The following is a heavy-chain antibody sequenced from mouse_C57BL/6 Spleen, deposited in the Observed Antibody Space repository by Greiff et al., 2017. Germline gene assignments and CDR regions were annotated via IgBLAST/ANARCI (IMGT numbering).Heavy chain of an antibody. CDR3: ARGSGNPWFAY. V-gene: IGHV1-69*01. CDR2: IDPSDSYT. J-gene: IGHJ3*01. D-gene: IGHD1-3*01. CDR1: GYTFTSYW. Sequence: VQLQQPGAELVMPGASVKLSCKASGYTFTSYWMHWVKQRPGQGLEWIGEIDPSDSYTNYNQKFKGKSTLTVDKSSSTAYMQLSSLTSEDSAVYYCARGSGNPWFAYWGQGTLVTVSA.